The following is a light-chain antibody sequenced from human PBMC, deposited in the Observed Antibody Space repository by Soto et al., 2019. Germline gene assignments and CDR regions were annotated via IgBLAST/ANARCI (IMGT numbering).Light chain of an antibody. J-gene: IGLJ1*01. CDR2: DVN. CDR1: SSNVGGYKY. V-gene: IGLV2-11*01. Sequence: QSVLTQPRSVSGSPGQSVTISCTGASSNVGGYKYVSWFQQYPGKAPKLMIYDVNKRPSGVPDRFSGSKSGNTASLTISGLQAEDEADYYCCSYAGSYRNVFGSGTKV. CDR3: CSYAGSYRNV.